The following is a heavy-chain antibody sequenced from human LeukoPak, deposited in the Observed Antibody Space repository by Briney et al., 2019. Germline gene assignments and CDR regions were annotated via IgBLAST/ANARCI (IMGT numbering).Heavy chain of an antibody. J-gene: IGHJ4*02. CDR1: GFTFSSYG. CDR3: AKDRTAEQWLVRRSYFGY. Sequence: PGRSLRLSCAASGFTFSSYGVHWVRQAPGKGLEWVAVISYDGSNKYYADSVKGRFTISRDNSKNTLYLQMNSLRAEDTAVYYCAKDRTAEQWLVRRSYFGYWGQGTLVTVSS. CDR2: ISYDGSNK. D-gene: IGHD6-19*01. V-gene: IGHV3-30*18.